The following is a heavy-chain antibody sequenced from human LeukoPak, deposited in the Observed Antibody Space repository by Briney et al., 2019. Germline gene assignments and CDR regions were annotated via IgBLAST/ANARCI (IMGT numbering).Heavy chain of an antibody. CDR3: ARDDDFDYSRNYYYGMDV. CDR2: MSYDGSNK. D-gene: IGHD3-16*01. Sequence: PGGSLRLSCAASGFTFSNYAMHWVRQAPGKGLEWVAVMSYDGSNKYYADSVKGRFTISRDNSKNTLYLQMNSLRAEDTAVYYCARDDDFDYSRNYYYGMDVWGQGTTVTVSS. CDR1: GFTFSNYA. J-gene: IGHJ6*02. V-gene: IGHV3-30*04.